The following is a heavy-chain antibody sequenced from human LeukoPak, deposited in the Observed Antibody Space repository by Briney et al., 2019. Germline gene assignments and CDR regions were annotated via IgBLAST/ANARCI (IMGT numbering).Heavy chain of an antibody. Sequence: ETLSLTCTVSGGSISSSSYYWGWIRQAPGKGLEWLSTITRSGSNLYYADSVKGRFTTSRDDAKDSVYLQMESLRVEDTAIYYCARNFDSWGQGTLVTVSS. V-gene: IGHV3-21*01. CDR2: ITRSGSNL. J-gene: IGHJ4*02. CDR3: ARNFDS. CDR1: GGSISSSS.